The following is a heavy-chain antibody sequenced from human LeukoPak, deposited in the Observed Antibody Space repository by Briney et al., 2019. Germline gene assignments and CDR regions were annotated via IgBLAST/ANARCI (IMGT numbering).Heavy chain of an antibody. CDR2: ISYDGSNK. V-gene: IGHV3-30-3*01. J-gene: IGHJ4*02. CDR3: AREDLGFFLDY. CDR1: GFTFSSYA. D-gene: IGHD2-15*01. Sequence: GGSLRLSCAASGFTFSSYAMHWVRQASGKGLEWVAVISYDGSNKYYADSVKGRFTISRDNSKNTLYLQMNSLRAEDTAVYYCAREDLGFFLDYWGQGTLVTVSS.